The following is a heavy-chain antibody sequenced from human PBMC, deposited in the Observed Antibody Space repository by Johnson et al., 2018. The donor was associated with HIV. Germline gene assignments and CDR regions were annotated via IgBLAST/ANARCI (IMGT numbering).Heavy chain of an antibody. CDR1: GFTVSSNY. J-gene: IGHJ3*01. CDR2: IYSGGST. CDR3: SRRSTRSDGFDL. Sequence: VQLVESGGGLVQPGGSLRLSCAASGFTVSSNYMSWVRQAPGKGLEWVSVIYSGGSTYYPASVKGRFTTSRENAKNSFDLQMNSLTAGDTAVYYCSRRSTRSDGFDLWGQGTMVTVPS. V-gene: IGHV3-66*01. D-gene: IGHD2-2*01.